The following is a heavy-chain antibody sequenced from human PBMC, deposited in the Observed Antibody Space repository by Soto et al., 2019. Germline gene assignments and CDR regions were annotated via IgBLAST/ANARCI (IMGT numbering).Heavy chain of an antibody. J-gene: IGHJ6*02. CDR3: ARGGPSSSWYRGYSYYYGMDV. Sequence: PSETLSLTCAVYGGSFSGYYWSWIRQPPGRGLEWIGEINHSGSTNYNPSLKSRVTISVDTSKNQFSLKLSSVTAADTAVYYCARGGPSSSWYRGYSYYYGMDVWGQGTTVTVSS. CDR1: GGSFSGYY. D-gene: IGHD6-13*01. CDR2: INHSGST. V-gene: IGHV4-34*01.